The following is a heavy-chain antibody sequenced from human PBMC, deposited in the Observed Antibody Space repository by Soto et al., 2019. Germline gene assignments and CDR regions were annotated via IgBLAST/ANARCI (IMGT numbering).Heavy chain of an antibody. J-gene: IGHJ2*01. CDR2: IKSSGSPT. Sequence: EVQLLESGGGWVQPGGSLRLSCAASGFTFSTYAMTWVRLAPGRGLEWVLGIKSSGSPTDYPESVKGRSTISRDNFMNPLFLDIDGLGAEDPAIYYRAKTPPGGASGDWYFDLWGRGTLVTVSS. CDR3: AKTPPGGASGDWYFDL. V-gene: IGHV3-23*05. CDR1: GFTFSTYA. D-gene: IGHD3-10*01.